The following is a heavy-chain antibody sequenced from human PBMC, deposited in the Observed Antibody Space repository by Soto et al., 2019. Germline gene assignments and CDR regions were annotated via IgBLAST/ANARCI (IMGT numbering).Heavy chain of an antibody. V-gene: IGHV4-59*08. CDR1: GGSISSDY. CDR2: IYNSVST. Sequence: QVQLQESGPGLVKPSETLSLTCTVSGGSISSDYWSWIRQPPGKGLEWIGYIYNSVSTNYNPSLKRRVTISVDTSKNQFPLKLSSVTAADTAVYYCAIYSSIGAYDGYWGQGTLVTVSS. J-gene: IGHJ4*02. D-gene: IGHD3-16*01. CDR3: AIYSSIGAYDGY.